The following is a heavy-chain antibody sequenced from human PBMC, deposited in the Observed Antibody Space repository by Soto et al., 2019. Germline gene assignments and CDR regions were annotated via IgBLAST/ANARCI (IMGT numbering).Heavy chain of an antibody. CDR2: IYYTRVT. D-gene: IGHD6-13*01. Sequence: QVQLQESGPGLVKPSQTLSLTCKVSGASLSSGDYYWNWIRQLPGKGLEWIGYIYYTRVTSYNPSLKSRVTMSVDTSKQQFSLKMNSVTAADTAVYFCARAAATGHPVVPDFWGQGALVTVSS. CDR1: GASLSSGDYY. J-gene: IGHJ4*02. CDR3: ARAAATGHPVVPDF. V-gene: IGHV4-31*03.